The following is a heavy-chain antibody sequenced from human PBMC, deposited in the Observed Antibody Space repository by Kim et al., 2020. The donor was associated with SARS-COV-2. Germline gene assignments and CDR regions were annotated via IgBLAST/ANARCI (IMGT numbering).Heavy chain of an antibody. V-gene: IGHV1-46*01. Sequence: KFQGRVTMTMDTSTSTVYMELSSLRAEDTAVYYCARVRIAAAGTSANFDYWGQGTLVTVSS. D-gene: IGHD6-13*01. CDR3: ARVRIAAAGTSANFDY. J-gene: IGHJ4*02.